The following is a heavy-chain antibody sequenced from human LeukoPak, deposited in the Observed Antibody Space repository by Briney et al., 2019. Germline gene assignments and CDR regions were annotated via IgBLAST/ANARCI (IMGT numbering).Heavy chain of an antibody. V-gene: IGHV3-49*04. J-gene: IGHJ6*02. CDR2: IRSKAYGGTP. D-gene: IGHD1-1*01. CDR3: TRGRDVHGWYYYCGMDV. Sequence: GGSLRLSCTASGFTCGDYAMSWVRQAPGKGREWVGFIRSKAYGGTPEYAGSVKGRFTISRDDSKSIAYLQMNSLKTEDTAVYYCTRGRDVHGWYYYCGMDVWGQGTTVTVSS. CDR1: GFTCGDYA.